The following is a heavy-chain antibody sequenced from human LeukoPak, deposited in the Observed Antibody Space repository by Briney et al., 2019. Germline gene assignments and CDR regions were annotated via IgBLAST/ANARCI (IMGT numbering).Heavy chain of an antibody. J-gene: IGHJ4*02. CDR1: GFTFSSFA. D-gene: IGHD6-19*01. V-gene: IGHV3-23*01. Sequence: GGSLRLSCAASGFTFSSFAMSWVRQAPGKGLEWVSTISGRGSDTYFADSVKGRFTISRDNSKNTLFLLMNSLRAEDTAVYYCAKFSVDVVYYFAYWGQGTLVTVSS. CDR2: ISGRGSDT. CDR3: AKFSVDVVYYFAY.